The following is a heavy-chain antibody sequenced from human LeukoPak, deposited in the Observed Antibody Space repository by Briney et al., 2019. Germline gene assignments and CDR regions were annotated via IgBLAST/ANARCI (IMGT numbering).Heavy chain of an antibody. V-gene: IGHV3-23*01. CDR3: APQRYCSSTSCYTPYNWFDP. CDR1: GFTFSSYA. Sequence: GGSLRLSCAASGFTFSSYAMSWVRQAPGRGLEWVSAISGSGGSTYYADSVKGRFTISRDNSKNTLYLQMNSLRAEDTAVYYCAPQRYCSSTSCYTPYNWFDPWGQGTLVTVSS. J-gene: IGHJ5*02. CDR2: ISGSGGST. D-gene: IGHD2-2*02.